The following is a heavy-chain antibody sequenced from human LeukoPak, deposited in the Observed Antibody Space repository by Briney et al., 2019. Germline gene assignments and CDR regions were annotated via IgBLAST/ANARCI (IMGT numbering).Heavy chain of an antibody. V-gene: IGHV3-74*01. J-gene: IGHJ6*03. Sequence: GGPLRLSCAASGLTFSSYWMHWVRQAPGKGLVWVSRINSDGSSTSYADSVKGRFTISRDNAKNTLYLQMNSLRAEDTAVYYCARVTIFGYYMDVWGKGTTVTVSS. CDR3: ARVTIFGYYMDV. D-gene: IGHD3-3*01. CDR1: GLTFSSYW. CDR2: INSDGSST.